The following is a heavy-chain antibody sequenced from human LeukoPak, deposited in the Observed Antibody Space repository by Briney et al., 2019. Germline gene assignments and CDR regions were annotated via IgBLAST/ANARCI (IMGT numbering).Heavy chain of an antibody. D-gene: IGHD3-9*01. CDR1: GYTFTSYE. CDR3: ARRPTYYDILTGYYPWYFDN. J-gene: IGHJ4*02. CDR2: MSSNSGNT. Sequence: ASVKVSCKASGYTFTSYEINWVRQATGQGLEWMGGMSSNSGNTGYAQKFQGRVTMTRNTSISTAYMELSSLRSEDTAVYYCARRPTYYDILTGYYPWYFDNWGQGTLVTVSS. V-gene: IGHV1-8*01.